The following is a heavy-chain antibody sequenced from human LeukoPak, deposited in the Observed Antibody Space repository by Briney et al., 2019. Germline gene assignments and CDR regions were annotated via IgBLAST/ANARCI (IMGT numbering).Heavy chain of an antibody. CDR3: TTDDLRGVIYY. D-gene: IGHD3-10*01. CDR1: GFSFTNAW. J-gene: IGHJ4*02. Sequence: GGSLRLSCAASGFSFTNAWMSWVRQAPGKGLEWVGRIKSIPDGGTTDYAAPVKGRFTISRDDSKNTLYLQMNSLKTEDTAVYYCTTDDLRGVIYYWGQGTLVTVSS. CDR2: IKSIPDGGTT. V-gene: IGHV3-15*01.